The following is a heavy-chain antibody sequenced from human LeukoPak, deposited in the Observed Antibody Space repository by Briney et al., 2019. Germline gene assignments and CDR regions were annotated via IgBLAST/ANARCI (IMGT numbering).Heavy chain of an antibody. CDR1: GGSISSSSYY. D-gene: IGHD6-13*01. V-gene: IGHV4-39*07. J-gene: IGHJ4*02. CDR2: IYYSGST. CDR3: ARDWGSSWYRGGDY. Sequence: SETLSLTCTVSGGSISSSSYYWGWIRQPPGKGLEWIGSIYYSGSTYYNPSLKSRVTISVDTSKNQFSLKLSSVTAADTAVYYCARDWGSSWYRGGDYWGQGTRVTVSS.